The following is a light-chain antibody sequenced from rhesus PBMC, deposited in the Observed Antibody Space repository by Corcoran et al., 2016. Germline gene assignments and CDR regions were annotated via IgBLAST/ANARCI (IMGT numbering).Light chain of an antibody. J-gene: IGKJ4*01. V-gene: IGKV1-25*01. CDR2: YAT. Sequence: DIQMTQSPSSVSVSVGDRVTITCRASQGIRSYLSWYQQKPGKAPKLLIYYATTLQSGVPSRFSGSGSGTEFTLTISSLQPEDFATYDCQQYNGLPLTFGGGTKVEIK. CDR3: QQYNGLPLT. CDR1: QGIRSY.